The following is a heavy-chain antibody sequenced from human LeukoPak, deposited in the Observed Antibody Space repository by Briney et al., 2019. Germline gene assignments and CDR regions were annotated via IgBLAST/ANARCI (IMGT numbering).Heavy chain of an antibody. CDR3: ARDRDYHDDRTDYYYDAFDI. D-gene: IGHD3-22*01. Sequence: GGSLRLSCAGSGFTFSNYWMTWVRQAPGKGLEWVANVKQDESEKHYVDSVKGRFTISRDNAKTSPYLRMDSLRVEETAAYYCARDRDYHDDRTDYYYDAFDICGHGTTVTVSS. CDR1: GFTFSNYW. J-gene: IGHJ3*02. CDR2: VKQDESEK. V-gene: IGHV3-7*01.